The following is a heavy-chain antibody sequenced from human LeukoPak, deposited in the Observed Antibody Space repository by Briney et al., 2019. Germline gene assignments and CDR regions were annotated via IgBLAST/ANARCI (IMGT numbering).Heavy chain of an antibody. J-gene: IGHJ4*02. D-gene: IGHD6-13*01. Sequence: GGSLRLSCVASGFRFSDYGMHWVRQAPGKGLEWVAFIPYDASDKYYADSVKGRFTISRDNSNNTLTLHMNSLRTEDTSIYFCAKGAWAADGPMGNNFASWGQGSLVTVSS. CDR2: IPYDASDK. V-gene: IGHV3-30*02. CDR1: GFRFSDYG. CDR3: AKGAWAADGPMGNNFAS.